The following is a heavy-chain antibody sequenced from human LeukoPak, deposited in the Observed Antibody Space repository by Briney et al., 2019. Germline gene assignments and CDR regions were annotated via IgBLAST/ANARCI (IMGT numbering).Heavy chain of an antibody. D-gene: IGHD3-10*01. CDR2: ISSSSNTI. Sequence: QAGGSLRLSCAASGFTFSSYSMNWVRQAPGKGLEWVSYISSSSNTIFYADSVKGRFTISRDNAKNSLYLQMNSLRDEDTAVYYCARDYYRSGSYYSEGFDPWGQGTLVTVSS. J-gene: IGHJ5*02. CDR3: ARDYYRSGSYYSEGFDP. CDR1: GFTFSSYS. V-gene: IGHV3-48*02.